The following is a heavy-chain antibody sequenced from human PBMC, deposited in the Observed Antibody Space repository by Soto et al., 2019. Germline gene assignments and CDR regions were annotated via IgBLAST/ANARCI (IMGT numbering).Heavy chain of an antibody. CDR3: ARGEVGARYNWFDP. V-gene: IGHV4-59*01. CDR1: GGSISSYY. CDR2: IYYSGIT. J-gene: IGHJ5*02. D-gene: IGHD1-26*01. Sequence: QVQLQESGPGLVKPSETLSLTCTVSGGSISSYYWSWIRQPPGKGLEWIGYIYYSGITNNNPSLKSRVTISVDTSKNQFSLKVSSVTAADTAVYYCARGEVGARYNWFDPWGQGTLVTVSS.